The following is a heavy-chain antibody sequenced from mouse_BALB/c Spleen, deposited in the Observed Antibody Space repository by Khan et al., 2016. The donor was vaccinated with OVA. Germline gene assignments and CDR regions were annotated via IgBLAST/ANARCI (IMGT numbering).Heavy chain of an antibody. V-gene: IGHV1-77*01. D-gene: IGHD1-2*01. CDR2: ISPGSGDT. J-gene: IGHJ3*01. Sequence: QVQLQQSGAELARPGASVKLSCKASGYTFTDYYINWVKQRTGQGLEWIGEISPGSGDTYYNEKFKGKATLTADKSSSTAYMQLSSLTSEDSAVYFCARRNYCGYTFAYWGQGTLVTVSA. CDR3: ARRNYCGYTFAY. CDR1: GYTFTDYY.